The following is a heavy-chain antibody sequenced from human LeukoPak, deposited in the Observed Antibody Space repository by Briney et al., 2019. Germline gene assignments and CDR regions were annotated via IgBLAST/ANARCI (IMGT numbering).Heavy chain of an antibody. D-gene: IGHD3-3*01. V-gene: IGHV1-2*06. Sequence: ASVKVSCKASGYTFTGYYMHWVRQAPGQGLEWMGRINPNSGGTNYAQKFQGRVTMTRDTSISTAYMELSSLRSEDTAVYYCASVYDFWSGNDDYWGQGTLVTVSS. J-gene: IGHJ4*02. CDR2: INPNSGGT. CDR1: GYTFTGYY. CDR3: ASVYDFWSGNDDY.